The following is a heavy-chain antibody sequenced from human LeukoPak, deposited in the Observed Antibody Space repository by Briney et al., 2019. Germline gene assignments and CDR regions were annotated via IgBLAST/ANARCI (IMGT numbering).Heavy chain of an antibody. Sequence: GGSLRLSCAASGFTFDDYAMHWVRQAPGKGLEWVSGISWNSGSIGYADSAKGRFTISRDNAKNSLYLQMNSLRAEDMALYYCAKDMGLYYDSSGAFDYWGQGTLVTVSS. CDR2: ISWNSGSI. V-gene: IGHV3-9*03. CDR1: GFTFDDYA. J-gene: IGHJ4*02. CDR3: AKDMGLYYDSSGAFDY. D-gene: IGHD3-22*01.